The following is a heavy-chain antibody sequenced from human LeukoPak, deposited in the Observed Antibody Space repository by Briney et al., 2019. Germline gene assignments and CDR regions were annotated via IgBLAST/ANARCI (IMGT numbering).Heavy chain of an antibody. V-gene: IGHV3-48*01. CDR1: GFTFSRYS. Sequence: GGSLRLSCAASGFTFSRYSMNWVRQAPGKGLEWVSYISSSGTTIYYADSVKGRFTISRDNAKNSLYLQMNSLRAEDTAVYYCARVRNEDYYYYYMDVWGKGTTVTVCS. CDR3: ARVRNEDYYYYYMDV. CDR2: ISSSGTTI. J-gene: IGHJ6*03. D-gene: IGHD1-1*01.